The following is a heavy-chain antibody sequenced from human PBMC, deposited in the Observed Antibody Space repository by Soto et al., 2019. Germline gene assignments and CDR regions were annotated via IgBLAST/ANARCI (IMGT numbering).Heavy chain of an antibody. J-gene: IGHJ5*02. V-gene: IGHV4-39*01. CDR1: GGSISSSSYY. Sequence: PSETLSLTCTVSGGSISSSSYYWGWIRQPPGKGLEWIGSIYYSGSTYYNPSLKSRVTISVDTSKNQFSLKLSSVTAADTAVYYCARQKLGPGRLRTPANWFDPWGQGTLVTVSS. CDR2: IYYSGST. D-gene: IGHD3-16*01. CDR3: ARQKLGPGRLRTPANWFDP.